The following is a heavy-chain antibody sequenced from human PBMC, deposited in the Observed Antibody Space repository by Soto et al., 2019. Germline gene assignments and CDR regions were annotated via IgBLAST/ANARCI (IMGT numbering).Heavy chain of an antibody. Sequence: SVKVSCKXSGGTFSSYAISWVRQAPGQGLEWMGGIIPIFGTANYAQKFQGRVTITADESTSTAYMELSSLRSEDTAVYYCARSCDKTYTPTDWNWDYYYYGMDVWGQGTTVTVSS. CDR2: IIPIFGTA. V-gene: IGHV1-69*13. CDR1: GGTFSSYA. J-gene: IGHJ6*02. D-gene: IGHD1-7*01. CDR3: ARSCDKTYTPTDWNWDYYYYGMDV.